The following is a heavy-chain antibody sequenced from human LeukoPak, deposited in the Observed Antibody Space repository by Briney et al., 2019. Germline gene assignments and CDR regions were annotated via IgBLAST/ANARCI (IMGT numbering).Heavy chain of an antibody. CDR2: IYYSWST. Sequence: SETLSLTCTVPGGSISSYYWRWIRQPPGKGLEWIGYIYYSWSTNYNPSLKRRVTISVHTSKNQFSLKLSPVTAADTAVYYCARNYGSGSRGFDYWGRGSLVTVSS. V-gene: IGHV4-59*01. CDR1: GGSISSYY. D-gene: IGHD3-10*01. CDR3: ARNYGSGSRGFDY. J-gene: IGHJ4*02.